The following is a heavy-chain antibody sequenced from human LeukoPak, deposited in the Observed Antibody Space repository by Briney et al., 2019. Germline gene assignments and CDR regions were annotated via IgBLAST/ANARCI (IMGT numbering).Heavy chain of an antibody. V-gene: IGHV3-21*01. Sequence: KPGGSLRLSCAASGFTFSSYSMNWVRQAPGKGLEWVSSISYTSTYINYADSVKGRFTISRDNAENSLFLQMDSLRAEDTAVYYCATEGEVVVAATRNIYWGQGTLVTVSS. CDR3: ATEGEVVVAATRNIY. D-gene: IGHD2-15*01. J-gene: IGHJ4*02. CDR2: ISYTSTYI. CDR1: GFTFSSYS.